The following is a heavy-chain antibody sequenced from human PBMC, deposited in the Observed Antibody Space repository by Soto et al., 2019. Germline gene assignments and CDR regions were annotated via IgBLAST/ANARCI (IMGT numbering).Heavy chain of an antibody. CDR2: INPDGRGT. Sequence: EVQLVESGGGLVQPGGSLTLSCAASGFTFSSYWMHWVRQAPGKGVVWVSRINPDGRGTNYADSETGRFTTSRDNAKNTLYLRMNSLRPEDTAVYYCARVGQGAWYFDLWGRGTLVTVSS. D-gene: IGHD1-26*01. J-gene: IGHJ2*01. CDR1: GFTFSSYW. V-gene: IGHV3-74*01. CDR3: ARVGQGAWYFDL.